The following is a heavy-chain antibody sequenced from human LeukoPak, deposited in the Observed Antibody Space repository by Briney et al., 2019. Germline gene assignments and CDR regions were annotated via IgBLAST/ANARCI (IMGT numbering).Heavy chain of an antibody. V-gene: IGHV4-59*01. CDR3: ARARDIVVVPATPYYFDY. D-gene: IGHD2-2*01. J-gene: IGHJ4*02. Sequence: SETLSLTCTVSGGSISSYYWSWIRQPAGKGLEWIGYIYYSGSTNYNPSLKSRVTISVDTSKNQFSLKLSSVTAADTAVYYCARARDIVVVPATPYYFDYWGQGTLVTASS. CDR2: IYYSGST. CDR1: GGSISSYY.